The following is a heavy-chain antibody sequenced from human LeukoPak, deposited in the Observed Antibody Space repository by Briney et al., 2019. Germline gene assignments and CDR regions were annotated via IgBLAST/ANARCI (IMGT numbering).Heavy chain of an antibody. CDR2: IYTSGST. J-gene: IGHJ6*03. Sequence: SETLSLTCTVSGGSISSGSYYWSWVRQPAGKGLEWIGRIYTSGSTNYNPSLKSRVTISVDTSKNQFSLKVNSLTAADTAVYYCATNGYYCMDVWGKGTTVTVSS. CDR3: ATNGYYCMDV. D-gene: IGHD2-8*01. CDR1: GGSISSGSYY. V-gene: IGHV4-61*02.